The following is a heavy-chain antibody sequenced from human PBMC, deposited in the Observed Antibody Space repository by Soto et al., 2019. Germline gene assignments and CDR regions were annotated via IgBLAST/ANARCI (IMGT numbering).Heavy chain of an antibody. CDR2: IYYSGST. V-gene: IGHV4-59*12. D-gene: IGHD3-9*01. J-gene: IGHJ5*02. CDR3: ARVPQYYDILTGYSTRNWFDP. CDR1: GGSISSYY. Sequence: SETLSLTCTVSGGSISSYYWSWIRQPPGKGLEWIGYIYYSGSTNYNPSLKSRVTISVDTSKNQFSLKLSSVTAADTAVYYCARVPQYYDILTGYSTRNWFDPWGQGTLVTVSS.